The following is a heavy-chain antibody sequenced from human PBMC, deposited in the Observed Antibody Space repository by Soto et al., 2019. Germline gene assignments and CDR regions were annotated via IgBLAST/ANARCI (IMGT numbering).Heavy chain of an antibody. J-gene: IGHJ4*02. V-gene: IGHV5-51*01. CDR3: ARGGVSTRTFDY. D-gene: IGHD3-3*01. CDR2: IYPSDSDT. Sequence: GESLKISCKVSGYNFDTSWIGWVRQMPGKGLELMGIIYPSDSDTRYRPSFQGQVTISADKSISSAYLQWSSLRASDTAMYYCARGGVSTRTFDYWGQGTPVTVSS. CDR1: GYNFDTSW.